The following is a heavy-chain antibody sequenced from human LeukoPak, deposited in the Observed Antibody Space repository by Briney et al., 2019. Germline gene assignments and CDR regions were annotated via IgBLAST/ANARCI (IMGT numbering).Heavy chain of an antibody. CDR1: GFTFSSYA. V-gene: IGHV3-20*04. CDR3: ARGAIVGALNY. Sequence: GGSLRLSCAASGFTFSSYAMSWVRQAPGKGLEWVSGINWNGGSTGYADSVKGRFTISRDNAKNSLYLQMNSLRAEDTALYYCARGAIVGALNYWGQGTLVTVSS. J-gene: IGHJ4*02. D-gene: IGHD1-26*01. CDR2: INWNGGST.